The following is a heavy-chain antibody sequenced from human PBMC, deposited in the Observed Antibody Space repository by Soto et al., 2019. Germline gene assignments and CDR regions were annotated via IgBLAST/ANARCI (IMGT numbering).Heavy chain of an antibody. Sequence: GGSLKISCKGSGYSFTSYWIGWVRQMPGKGLEWMGIIYPGDSDTRYSPSFQGQVTISADKSISTAYLQWSSLKASDTAMYYCARLGGMDYDILTGYLRYYYYYGMDVWGQGTTVTVSS. V-gene: IGHV5-51*01. CDR1: GYSFTSYW. D-gene: IGHD3-9*01. CDR2: IYPGDSDT. J-gene: IGHJ6*02. CDR3: ARLGGMDYDILTGYLRYYYYYGMDV.